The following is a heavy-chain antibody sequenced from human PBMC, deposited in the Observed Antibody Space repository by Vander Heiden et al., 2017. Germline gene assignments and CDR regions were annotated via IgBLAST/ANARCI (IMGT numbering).Heavy chain of an antibody. Sequence: EVQLLESGGVLVLPGGSLRLTWSASCFTFTTYAMTWVLQAPGKGLEWVALISDSGADTYYADSVKGRFTISRDNSNNTLYLQMNSLRVEDTAVYYCAKELRVWLYYESSGSSGLEKWGQGTLVTVSS. CDR3: AKELRVWLYYESSGSSGLEK. J-gene: IGHJ4*02. CDR2: ISDSGADT. D-gene: IGHD3-22*01. CDR1: CFTFTTYA. V-gene: IGHV3-23*01.